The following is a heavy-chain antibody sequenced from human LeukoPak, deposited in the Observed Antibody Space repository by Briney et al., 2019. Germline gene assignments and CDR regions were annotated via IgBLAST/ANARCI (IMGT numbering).Heavy chain of an antibody. CDR2: INTDGSDT. J-gene: IGHJ4*02. V-gene: IGHV3-74*01. D-gene: IGHD5-12*01. CDR1: GSTFSNYW. Sequence: PGGSLRLSCVVSGSTFSNYWMHWVRQAPGKGLVWVSRINTDGSDTSYVDSVRGRFTVSRDNAKNTLYLQMNSLRSEDTAVYYCARRGEDGFGYRYCGQGTLVTVSS. CDR3: ARRGEDGFGYRY.